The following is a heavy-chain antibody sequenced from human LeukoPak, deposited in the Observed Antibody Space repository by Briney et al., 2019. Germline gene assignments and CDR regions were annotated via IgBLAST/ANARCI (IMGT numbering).Heavy chain of an antibody. CDR3: ASALSGSYYFGYYYYGMDV. D-gene: IGHD3-10*01. V-gene: IGHV4-34*01. J-gene: IGHJ6*02. CDR2: INHSGST. CDR1: GGSFSGYY. Sequence: PSETLPLTCAVYGGSFSGYYWSWIRQPPGKGLEWIGEINHSGSTNYNPSLKSRVTISVDTSKNQFSLKLSSVTAADTAVYYCASALSGSYYFGYYYYGMDVWGQGTTVTVSS.